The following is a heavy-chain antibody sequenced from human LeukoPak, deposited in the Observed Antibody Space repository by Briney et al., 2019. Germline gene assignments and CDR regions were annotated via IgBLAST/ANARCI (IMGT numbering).Heavy chain of an antibody. J-gene: IGHJ6*03. D-gene: IGHD5-12*01. V-gene: IGHV5-51*01. Sequence: GESLKISCKGSGYSVTSYWIGWVRQMPGKGLEWKGIIYPGDSDTRYSPSFQGQVTISADKSISTAYLQWSSLKASDVARYYCARFGFCSGYNSAHYYYIDVWVKGRAVSDSS. CDR1: GYSVTSYW. CDR3: ARFGFCSGYNSAHYYYIDV. CDR2: IYPGDSDT.